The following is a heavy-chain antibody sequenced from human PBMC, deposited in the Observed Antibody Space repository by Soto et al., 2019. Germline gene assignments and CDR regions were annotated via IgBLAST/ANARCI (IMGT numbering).Heavy chain of an antibody. CDR3: AKSKTVGATAPYHYYYGMDV. D-gene: IGHD1-26*01. CDR1: GFTFSSYA. J-gene: IGHJ6*02. V-gene: IGHV3-23*01. CDR2: ISGSGGST. Sequence: GGSLRLSCPASGFTFSSYAMSWVRQAPGKGLEWVSAISGSGGSTYYADSVKGRFTISRDNSKNTLYLQMNSLRAEDTAVYYCAKSKTVGATAPYHYYYGMDVWGQGTTVTVSS.